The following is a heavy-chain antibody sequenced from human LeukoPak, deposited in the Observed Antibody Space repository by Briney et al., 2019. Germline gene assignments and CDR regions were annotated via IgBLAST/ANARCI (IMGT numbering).Heavy chain of an antibody. CDR3: ARQPAVFLDAFDI. CDR1: GFTFSSYS. Sequence: PGGSLRLSCAASGFTFSSYSMNWVHQAPGKGLEWVSYISSSSSTIYYADSVKGRFTISRDNAKNSLYLQMNSLIAEDTAVYYCARQPAVFLDAFDIWGQGTMVTVSS. J-gene: IGHJ3*02. V-gene: IGHV3-48*01. D-gene: IGHD1-14*01. CDR2: ISSSSSTI.